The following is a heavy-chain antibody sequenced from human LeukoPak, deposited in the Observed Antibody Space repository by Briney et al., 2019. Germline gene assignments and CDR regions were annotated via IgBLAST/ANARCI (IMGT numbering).Heavy chain of an antibody. CDR2: IYYGGST. V-gene: IGHV4-39*01. D-gene: IGHD3-22*01. CDR1: GGSISSNSYY. J-gene: IGHJ3*02. CDR3: ARRGTMIVVSGAFDI. Sequence: PSETLSLTCTVSGGSISSNSYYWGWIRQPPGKGLEWIGNIYYGGSTNYNPSLKSRVTISVDTSKNQFSLKLSSVTAADTAVYYCARRGTMIVVSGAFDIWGQGTVVTVSS.